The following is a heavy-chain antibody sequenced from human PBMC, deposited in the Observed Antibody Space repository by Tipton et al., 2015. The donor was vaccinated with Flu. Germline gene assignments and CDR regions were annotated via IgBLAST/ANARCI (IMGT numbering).Heavy chain of an antibody. V-gene: IGHV4-59*08. Sequence: LRLSCTVSGGSISSYYWSWIRQPPGKGLEWIGYIYYSGSTNYNPSLKSRVTISVDTSKNQFSLKLSSVTAADTAVYYCATRAYSSGWYMYFDYWGQGTLVTVSS. CDR2: IYYSGST. J-gene: IGHJ4*02. CDR1: GGSISSYY. CDR3: ATRAYSSGWYMYFDY. D-gene: IGHD6-19*01.